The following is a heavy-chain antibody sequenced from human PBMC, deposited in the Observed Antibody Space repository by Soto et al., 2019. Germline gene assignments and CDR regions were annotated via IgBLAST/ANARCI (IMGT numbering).Heavy chain of an antibody. CDR3: ARDQIVGVPDYFDD. J-gene: IGHJ4*02. Sequence: QVQLVESGGGVVQPGRSLRLSCAASGFTFIISTMHWVRQAPGKGLEWVAVISSDGSNKYYPDSVKGRFTISRDNSKNTLYLQMNSLRAEDTAVYYLARDQIVGVPDYFDDWGQGTLVTVSS. CDR2: ISSDGSNK. CDR1: GFTFIIST. V-gene: IGHV3-30-3*01. D-gene: IGHD1-26*01.